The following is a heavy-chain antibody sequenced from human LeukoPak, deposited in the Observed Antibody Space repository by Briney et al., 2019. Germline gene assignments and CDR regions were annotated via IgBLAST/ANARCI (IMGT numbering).Heavy chain of an antibody. CDR2: ISYDGSNK. CDR1: GFTFSSYG. V-gene: IGHV3-30*03. CDR3: ARGYYGDFEVGFVY. Sequence: GRSLRLSCAASGFTFSSYGMHWVRQAPGKGLEWVAVISYDGSNKYYADSVKGRFTISRDNSKNTLYLQMNSLRAEDTAVYFCARGYYGDFEVGFVYWGQGTLVTVSS. D-gene: IGHD4-17*01. J-gene: IGHJ4*02.